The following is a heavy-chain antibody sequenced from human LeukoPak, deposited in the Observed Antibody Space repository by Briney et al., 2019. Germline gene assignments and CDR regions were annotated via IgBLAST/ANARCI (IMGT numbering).Heavy chain of an antibody. CDR1: GFTFSSYG. V-gene: IGHV3-23*01. CDR3: AKSPIVVVITYIDY. J-gene: IGHJ4*02. Sequence: GGSLRLSCAASGFTFSSYGMSWVRQAPGRGLEWVSAISGSGGSTYYADSVKGRFTISRDNSKNTLYLQMNSLRAEDTAVYYCAKSPIVVVITYIDYWGQGTLVTVSS. CDR2: ISGSGGST. D-gene: IGHD3-22*01.